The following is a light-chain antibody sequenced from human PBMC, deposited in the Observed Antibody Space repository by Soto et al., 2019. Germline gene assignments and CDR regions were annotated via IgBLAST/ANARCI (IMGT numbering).Light chain of an antibody. CDR2: GAS. CDR1: QSISGW. CDR3: LQSYRTPLT. V-gene: IGKV1-39*01. J-gene: IGKJ4*01. Sequence: DIPMTQSPSTLSASVGETVTVTCRASQSISGWLAWYQQKPGEAPKLLIVGASTLQSGVPSRFSGSGSGTDFTLTISSLQPEDFATYYCLQSYRTPLTFGGGTKVDIK.